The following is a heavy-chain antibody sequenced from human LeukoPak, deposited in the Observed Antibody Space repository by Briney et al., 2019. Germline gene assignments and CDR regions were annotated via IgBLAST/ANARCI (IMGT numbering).Heavy chain of an antibody. CDR2: IYYSGST. V-gene: IGHV4-59*08. CDR1: GGSISSYY. J-gene: IGHJ6*03. CDR3: ARGDYYYSMDV. Sequence: NPSETLSLTCTVSGGSISSYYGSWIRQPPGKGLEWLGYIYYSGSTNYNPSLKRRVTISVDTSKNQYSMKRSSVTGADTAVYYCARGDYYYSMDVWGKGTTVTVSS.